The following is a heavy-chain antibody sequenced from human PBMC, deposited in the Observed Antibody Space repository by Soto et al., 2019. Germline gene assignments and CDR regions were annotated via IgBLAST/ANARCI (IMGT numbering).Heavy chain of an antibody. J-gene: IGHJ4*02. D-gene: IGHD4-4*01. CDR3: AREVTGGAAYFDS. Sequence: EVQLVETGGGLIQPGGSLRLSCAASGFTVSTNYMNWVRQAPGRGLEWISITYSGGSTSYADSVRGRFTISRDNSKNTRHLQMNSLRVEDTAVYYCAREVTGGAAYFDSWCQGTLVTVSS. V-gene: IGHV3-53*02. CDR1: GFTVSTNY. CDR2: TYSGGST.